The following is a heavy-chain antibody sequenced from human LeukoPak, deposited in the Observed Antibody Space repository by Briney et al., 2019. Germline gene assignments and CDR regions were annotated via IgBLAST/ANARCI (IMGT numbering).Heavy chain of an antibody. CDR1: GYNFINYW. J-gene: IGHJ4*02. CDR3: ATRYGSGSYWSFDY. D-gene: IGHD3-10*01. Sequence: GESLKISCKGSGYNFINYWIGWVRQVPGKGLEWMGIIYPRDSETRYRPSFQGQVTILVDKSINAAYLQWSSLKASDTAIYYCATRYGSGSYWSFDYWGQGTLVTVSS. V-gene: IGHV5-51*01. CDR2: IYPRDSET.